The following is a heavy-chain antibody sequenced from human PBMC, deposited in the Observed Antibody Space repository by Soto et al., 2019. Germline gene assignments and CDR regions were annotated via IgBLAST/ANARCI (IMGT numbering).Heavy chain of an antibody. CDR2: ISGSGGST. CDR3: AKRARPYGSGSYYLMDV. CDR1: GFTFSSYA. J-gene: IGHJ6*02. Sequence: LRLSCAASGFTFSSYAMSWVRQAPGKGLEWVSAISGSGGSTYYADSVKGRFTISRDNSKNTLYLQMNSLRAEDTAVYYCAKRARPYGSGSYYLMDVWGQGTTVTVSS. V-gene: IGHV3-23*01. D-gene: IGHD3-10*01.